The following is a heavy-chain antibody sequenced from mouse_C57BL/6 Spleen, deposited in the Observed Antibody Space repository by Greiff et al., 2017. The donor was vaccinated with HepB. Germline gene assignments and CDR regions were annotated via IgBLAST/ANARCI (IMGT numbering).Heavy chain of an antibody. Sequence: QVQLKQSGAELARPGASVKLSCKASGYTFTSYGISWVKQRTGQGLEWIGEIYPRSGNTYYNEKFKGKATLTADKSSSTAYMELRSLTSEDSAVYFCANVRYYGSSYGYFDVWGTGTTVTVSS. D-gene: IGHD1-1*01. CDR3: ANVRYYGSSYGYFDV. J-gene: IGHJ1*03. V-gene: IGHV1-81*01. CDR1: GYTFTSYG. CDR2: IYPRSGNT.